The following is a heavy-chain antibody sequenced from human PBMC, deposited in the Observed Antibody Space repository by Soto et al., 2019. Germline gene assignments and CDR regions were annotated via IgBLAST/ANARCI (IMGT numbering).Heavy chain of an antibody. J-gene: IGHJ6*03. CDR3: ARELVVPAAMVPIDYYYYYMDV. CDR2: ISAYNGNT. D-gene: IGHD2-2*01. V-gene: IGHV1-18*01. CDR1: GYTFTSYG. Sequence: ASVKVSCKASGYTFTSYGISWVRQAPGQGLEWMGWISAYNGNTNYAQKLQGRVTMTTDTSTSTAYMELRSLRSDDTAVYYCARELVVPAAMVPIDYYYYYMDVWGKGTTVTVSS.